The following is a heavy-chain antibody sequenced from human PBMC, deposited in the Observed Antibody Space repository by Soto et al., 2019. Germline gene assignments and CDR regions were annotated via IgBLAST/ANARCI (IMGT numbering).Heavy chain of an antibody. D-gene: IGHD1-26*01. J-gene: IGHJ3*02. CDR1: GFTVSSNY. Sequence: GGSLRLSCAASGFTVSSNYMSWVRQAPGKGLEWVSVIYSGGSTYYADSVKGRFTISRDNSKNTLYLQMNSLRAEDTAVYYCGRVEATVGAHAFDIWGQGTMVTVSS. V-gene: IGHV3-53*05. CDR3: GRVEATVGAHAFDI. CDR2: IYSGGST.